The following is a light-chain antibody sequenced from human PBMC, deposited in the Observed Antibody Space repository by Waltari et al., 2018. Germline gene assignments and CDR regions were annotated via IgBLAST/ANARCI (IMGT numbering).Light chain of an antibody. Sequence: SNKKNYISWDQKKPGQPPKVLICGASTRDAGVPDRFSGGVSEADFTLAICSLQPEDVAVFYCRQYLSVPFTFGGGTKVEIQ. CDR3: RQYLSVPFT. CDR2: GAS. CDR1: SNKKNY. J-gene: IGKJ4*01. V-gene: IGKV4-1*01.